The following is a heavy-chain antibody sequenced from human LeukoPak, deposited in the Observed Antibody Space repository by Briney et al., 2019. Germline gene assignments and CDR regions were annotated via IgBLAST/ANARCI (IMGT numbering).Heavy chain of an antibody. CDR3: ARARGLGAAGDAFDI. Sequence: VASVKVSCKASGGTFSSYAISWVRQAPGQGLEWMGWISAYNGNTSYAQKLQGRVTMTTDTSTSTAYMELRSLRSDDTAVYYCARARGLGAAGDAFDIWGQGTMVTVSS. CDR2: ISAYNGNT. J-gene: IGHJ3*02. CDR1: GGTFSSYA. V-gene: IGHV1-18*01. D-gene: IGHD6-13*01.